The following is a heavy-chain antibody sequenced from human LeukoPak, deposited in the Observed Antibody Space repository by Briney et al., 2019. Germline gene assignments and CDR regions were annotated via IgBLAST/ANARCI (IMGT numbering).Heavy chain of an antibody. CDR2: INSGGSST. CDR1: GFTFSPYW. J-gene: IGHJ4*02. D-gene: IGHD1-26*01. V-gene: IGHV3-74*01. CDR3: ARSFGGTYYFDY. Sequence: PGGSLRLSCAASGFTFSPYWMHWVRQARGKELVWVSHINSGGSSTSYADSVKGRFTISRDNAKNTLFLQMHSLRADDTAVYYCARSFGGTYYFDYWGQGTLVTVSS.